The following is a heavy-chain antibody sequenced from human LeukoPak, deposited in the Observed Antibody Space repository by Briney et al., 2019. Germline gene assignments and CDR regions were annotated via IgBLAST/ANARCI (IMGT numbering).Heavy chain of an antibody. CDR1: GGSISSSSYY. CDR2: IYYSGST. J-gene: IGHJ2*01. Sequence: SETLPLTCTVSGGSISSSSYYWGWIRQPPGKGLEWIGSIYYSGSTYYNPSLKSRVTISVDTSKNQFSLKLSSVTAADTAVYYCARRTDDYGDVDFDLWGRGTLVTVSS. CDR3: ARRTDDYGDVDFDL. V-gene: IGHV4-39*07. D-gene: IGHD4-17*01.